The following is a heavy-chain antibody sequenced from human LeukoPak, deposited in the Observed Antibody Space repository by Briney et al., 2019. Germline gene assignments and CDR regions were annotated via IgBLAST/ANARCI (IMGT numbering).Heavy chain of an antibody. Sequence: PGGSLRLSCAASGFTFTSYWMSWVRQVPGKGLEWVANIKQDGSETHYVDSVKGRFTISRDNAKNSLFLQMNSLTAEDTAAYSCARDGPFSSPTSGWFYPWGQGTLVTVSS. V-gene: IGHV3-7*03. CDR2: IKQDGSET. CDR3: ARDGPFSSPTSGWFYP. CDR1: GFTFTSYW. D-gene: IGHD1-1*01. J-gene: IGHJ5*02.